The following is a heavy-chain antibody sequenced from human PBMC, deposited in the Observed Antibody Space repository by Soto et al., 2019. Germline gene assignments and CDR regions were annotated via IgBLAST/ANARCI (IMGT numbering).Heavy chain of an antibody. Sequence: QITLKESGPTLVKPTQTLTLTCTFSGFSLSTSGVGVGWIRQPPGKALEWLALIYWDDDKRYSPSLKSRITITNDTSKNQVVLTMTIMDPVDTATYSCAHSRELYYYGSGSYYNFGYYFAYWGQGTMVTVS. CDR2: IYWDDDK. D-gene: IGHD3-10*01. CDR3: AHSRELYYYGSGSYYNFGYYFAY. CDR1: GFSLSTSGVG. V-gene: IGHV2-5*02. J-gene: IGHJ4*02.